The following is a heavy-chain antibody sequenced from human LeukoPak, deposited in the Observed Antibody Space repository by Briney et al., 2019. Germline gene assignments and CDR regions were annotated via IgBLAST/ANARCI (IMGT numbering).Heavy chain of an antibody. CDR1: GYTFTGYY. Sequence: ASVKVSCKASGYTFTGYYMHWVRQAPGQGLEWMGWINPNSGGTNYAQKFRGRVTMTRDTSISTAYMELSRLRSDDTAVYYCARDGQINPYDSSGYLLVYWGQGALVTVSS. V-gene: IGHV1-2*02. CDR2: INPNSGGT. D-gene: IGHD3-22*01. CDR3: ARDGQINPYDSSGYLLVY. J-gene: IGHJ4*02.